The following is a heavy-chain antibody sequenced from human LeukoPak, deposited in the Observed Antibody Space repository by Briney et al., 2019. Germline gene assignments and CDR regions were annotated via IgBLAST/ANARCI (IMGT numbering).Heavy chain of an antibody. J-gene: IGHJ4*02. CDR3: ANLRGSGSSYFDS. CDR2: ISASGIGT. Sequence: PGGSLRLSCAASGFTFSTYVMSWVRQAPGKGLEWVSTISASGIGTYYADSVKGRFTVSRDNSKNTLYLQMNSLRAEDRAVYFCANLRGSGSSYFDSWGQGTLVTVSS. D-gene: IGHD3-10*01. CDR1: GFTFSTYV. V-gene: IGHV3-23*01.